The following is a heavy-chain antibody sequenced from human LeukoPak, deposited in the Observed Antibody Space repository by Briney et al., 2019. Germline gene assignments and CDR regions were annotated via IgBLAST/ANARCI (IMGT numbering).Heavy chain of an antibody. D-gene: IGHD3-10*01. CDR3: ARALGASHVLLWSGGVGGGIHFDY. CDR1: GYTFTSYG. J-gene: IGHJ4*02. CDR2: ISAYNGNT. Sequence: ASVKVSCKASGYTFTSYGISWVRQAPGQGLEWMGWISAYNGNTNYAQKLQGRVTMTTDTSTSTAYMELRSLRPDDTAVYYCARALGASHVLLWSGGVGGGIHFDYWGQGTLVTVSS. V-gene: IGHV1-18*01.